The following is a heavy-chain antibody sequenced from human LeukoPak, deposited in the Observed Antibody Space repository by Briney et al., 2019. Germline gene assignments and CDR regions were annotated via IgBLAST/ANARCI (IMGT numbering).Heavy chain of an antibody. Sequence: GRSLRLSCAASGFTFDDYAMHWVRQAPGKGLEWVSGISWNSGSIGYADSVKGRFTISRDNAKNSLYLQMNGLRAEDTALYYCAKDTTRKEWELPYFDYWGQGTLVTVSS. CDR1: GFTFDDYA. D-gene: IGHD1-26*01. CDR2: ISWNSGSI. V-gene: IGHV3-9*01. J-gene: IGHJ4*02. CDR3: AKDTTRKEWELPYFDY.